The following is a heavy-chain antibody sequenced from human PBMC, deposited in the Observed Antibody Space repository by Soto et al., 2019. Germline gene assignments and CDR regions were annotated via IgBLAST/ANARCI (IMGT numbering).Heavy chain of an antibody. CDR2: ISGSGGST. D-gene: IGHD3-10*01. CDR1: GFTFSSYA. V-gene: IGHV3-23*01. J-gene: IGHJ3*02. CDR3: AKETNYYGSGSDAFDI. Sequence: RRLSCAASGFTFSSYAMSWVRQAPGKGLEWVSAISGSGGSTYYADSVKGRFTISRDNSKNTLYLQMNSLRAEDTAVYYCAKETNYYGSGSDAFDIWGQGTMVTV.